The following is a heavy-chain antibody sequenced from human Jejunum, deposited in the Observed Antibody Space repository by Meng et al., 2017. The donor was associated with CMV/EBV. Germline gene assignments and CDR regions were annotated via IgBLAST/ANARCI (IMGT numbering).Heavy chain of an antibody. J-gene: IGHJ4*02. CDR3: ARFHWLVYYFDY. V-gene: IGHV4-59*01. D-gene: IGHD6-19*01. CDR1: GGSISEYY. CDR2: IYSTGTT. Sequence: CSVSGGSISEYYWAWIRQAPEKGLEWIGHIYSTGTTYSNPALKSRVTISLDTSERQLSLRLNSVTAADTAVYFCARFHWLVYYFDYWGQGTPVTVSS.